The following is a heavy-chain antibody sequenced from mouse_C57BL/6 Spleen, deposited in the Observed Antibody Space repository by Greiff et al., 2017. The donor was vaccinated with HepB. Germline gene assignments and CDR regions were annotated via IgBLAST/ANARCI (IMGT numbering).Heavy chain of an antibody. V-gene: IGHV1-62-2*01. J-gene: IGHJ4*01. Sequence: VQLQQSGAELVKPGASVKLSCKASGYTFTEYTIHWVKQRSGQGLEWIGWFYPGSGSIKYNEKFKDKATLTADKSSSTVYMELSRLTSEDTAVYCWARDEERPYYYGSSYDYAMDYWGQGTSVTVSS. CDR2: FYPGSGSI. CDR3: ARDEERPYYYGSSYDYAMDY. D-gene: IGHD1-1*01. CDR1: GYTFTEYT.